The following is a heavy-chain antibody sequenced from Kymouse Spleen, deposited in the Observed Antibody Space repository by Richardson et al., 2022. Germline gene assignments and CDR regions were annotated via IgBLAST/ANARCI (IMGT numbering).Heavy chain of an antibody. CDR1: GGSFSGYY. V-gene: IGHV4-34*01. J-gene: IGHJ3*02. D-gene: IGHD1-1*01. Sequence: QVQLQQWGAGLLKPSETLSLTCAVYGGSFSGYYWSWIRQPPGKGLEWIGEINHSGSTNYNPSLKSRVTISVDTSKNQFSLKLSSVTAADTAVYYCARGPNWNDEGAFDIWGQGTMVTVSS. CDR3: ARGPNWNDEGAFDI. CDR2: INHSGST.